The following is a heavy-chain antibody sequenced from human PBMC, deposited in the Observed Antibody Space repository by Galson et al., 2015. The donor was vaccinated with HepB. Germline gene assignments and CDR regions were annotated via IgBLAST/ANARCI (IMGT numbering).Heavy chain of an antibody. Sequence: SLRLSCAASGFTFSDHYVDWVRQAPGKGLEWVGRTRNKANSYTTEYAASVKGRFTISRDDSKNSLYLQMNSLKTEDTAVYYCARGSWGGSYDYWGQGTLVTVSS. J-gene: IGHJ4*02. CDR1: GFTFSDHY. CDR3: ARGSWGGSYDY. CDR2: TRNKANSYTT. V-gene: IGHV3-72*01. D-gene: IGHD1-26*01.